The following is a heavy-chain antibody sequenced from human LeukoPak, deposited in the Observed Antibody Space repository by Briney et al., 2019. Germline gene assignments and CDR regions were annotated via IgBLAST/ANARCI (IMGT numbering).Heavy chain of an antibody. Sequence: SETLSRTCAVYGGSFSGYYWSWIRQPPGKGLEWIGEINHSGSTNYNPSLKSRVTISVDTSKNQFSLKLSSVTAADTAVYYCARERNYCSSTSCYGFFDYWGQGTLVTVSS. CDR1: GGSFSGYY. D-gene: IGHD2-2*01. CDR3: ARERNYCSSTSCYGFFDY. V-gene: IGHV4-34*01. J-gene: IGHJ4*02. CDR2: INHSGST.